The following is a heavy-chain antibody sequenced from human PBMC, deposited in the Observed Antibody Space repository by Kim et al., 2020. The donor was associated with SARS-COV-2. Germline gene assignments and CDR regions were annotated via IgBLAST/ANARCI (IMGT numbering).Heavy chain of an antibody. V-gene: IGHV4-61*02. CDR1: GGSISSGSYY. CDR3: ASAWSYSLDY. Sequence: SETLSLTCTVSGGSISSGSYYWSWIRQPAGKGLEWIGRIYTSGSTNYNPSLKSRVTISVDTSKNQFSLKLSSVTAADTAVYYCASAWSYSLDYLGQGTLVTVSS. J-gene: IGHJ4*02. D-gene: IGHD1-26*01. CDR2: IYTSGST.